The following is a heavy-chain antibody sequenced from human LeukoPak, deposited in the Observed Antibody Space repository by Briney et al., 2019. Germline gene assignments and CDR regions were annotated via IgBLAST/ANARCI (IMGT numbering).Heavy chain of an antibody. V-gene: IGHV3-33*01. Sequence: GGSLRLSCAASGFTFTNYGMHWVRQAPGKGLEWVAVVWFDGTNKYYADSVKGRFTISRDNAKNTVYLQMNSLRVEDTAVYYCARGALYMYYFDYWGQGTLVTVS. CDR1: GFTFTNYG. D-gene: IGHD3-10*01. CDR2: VWFDGTNK. CDR3: ARGALYMYYFDY. J-gene: IGHJ4*02.